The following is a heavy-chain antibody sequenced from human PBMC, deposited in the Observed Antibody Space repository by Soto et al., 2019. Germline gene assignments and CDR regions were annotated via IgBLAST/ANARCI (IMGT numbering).Heavy chain of an antibody. CDR1: GFTFSNAW. D-gene: IGHD6-19*01. Sequence: PGGSLRLSCAASGFTFSNAWMNWVRQAPGKGLEWVGRIKSKTDGGTTDYAAPVKGRFTISRDDSKNTLYLQMNSLKTEDTAVYYCTTGSEGRQWLVHYYYYGMDVWGQGTTVTVSS. CDR3: TTGSEGRQWLVHYYYYGMDV. CDR2: IKSKTDGGTT. J-gene: IGHJ6*02. V-gene: IGHV3-15*07.